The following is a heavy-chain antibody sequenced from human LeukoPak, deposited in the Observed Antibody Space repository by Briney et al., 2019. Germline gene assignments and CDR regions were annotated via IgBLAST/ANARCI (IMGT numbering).Heavy chain of an antibody. V-gene: IGHV4-38-2*02. CDR1: GYSISSGYY. J-gene: IGHJ4*02. CDR3: ARCDYYDSSGYYYPFDY. CDR2: IYHSGST. D-gene: IGHD3-22*01. Sequence: SETLSLTCTVSGYSISSGYYWGWIRQPPGKGLEWIGSIYHSGSTYYNPSLKSRVTISVDTSKNQFSLKLSSVTAADTAVYYCARCDYYDSSGYYYPFDYWGQGTLVTVSS.